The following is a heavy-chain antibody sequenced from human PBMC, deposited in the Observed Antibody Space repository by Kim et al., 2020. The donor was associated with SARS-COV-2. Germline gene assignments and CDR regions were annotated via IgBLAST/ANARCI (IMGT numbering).Heavy chain of an antibody. V-gene: IGHV3-53*01. J-gene: IGHJ3*02. CDR1: GFSVSNNY. CDR3: ARARIAALDAFDI. D-gene: IGHD6-13*01. Sequence: GGSLRLSCAASGFSVSNNYMSWVRQAPGKGLEWVSVIYSGGSTYYADSMKGRFTISRDNSKNTPYLQMNSLRVGDTAVYYCARARIAALDAFDIWGQGTMVTVSS. CDR2: IYSGGST.